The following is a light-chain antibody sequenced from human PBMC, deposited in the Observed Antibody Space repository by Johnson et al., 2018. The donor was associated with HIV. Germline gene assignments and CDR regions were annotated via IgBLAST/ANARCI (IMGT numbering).Light chain of an antibody. V-gene: IGLV1-51*01. CDR1: SSNIGNNY. CDR3: ATWDSSLSAGGV. CDR2: DND. J-gene: IGLJ1*01. Sequence: QSVLTQPPSVSAAPGQKVTTSCSGSSSNIGNNYVSWYQHLPGTAPKLLIYDNDKRPSGIPDRFSGSKSGTSATLGITGLQTGDEADYYCATWDSSLSAGGVFGTGTKVTVL.